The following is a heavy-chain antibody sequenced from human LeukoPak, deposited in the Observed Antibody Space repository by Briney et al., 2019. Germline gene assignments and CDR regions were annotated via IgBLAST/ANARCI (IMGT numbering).Heavy chain of an antibody. Sequence: ASVKVSCKASGYTFTSYAMHWVRQAPGQRLEWMGWINAGNGNTKYSQKFQGRVTITRDTSASTAYMELSSLRSEDTAVYYCASTSSSWYGGLGAFDIWGQGTMVTVSS. CDR2: INAGNGNT. CDR1: GYTFTSYA. J-gene: IGHJ3*02. D-gene: IGHD6-13*01. CDR3: ASTSSSWYGGLGAFDI. V-gene: IGHV1-3*01.